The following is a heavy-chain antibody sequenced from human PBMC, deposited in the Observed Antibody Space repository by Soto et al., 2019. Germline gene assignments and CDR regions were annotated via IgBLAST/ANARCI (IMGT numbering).Heavy chain of an antibody. D-gene: IGHD3-22*01. CDR2: IYYSGST. V-gene: IGHV4-59*01. CDR3: ARGAEDYYDSSGYPGYYFDY. CDR1: GGSISSYY. J-gene: IGHJ4*02. Sequence: SETLSLTCTVSGGSISSYYWSWIRQPPGKGLEWIGYIYYSGSTNYNPSLKSRVTISVDTSKNQFSLKLSSVTAADTAVYYCARGAEDYYDSSGYPGYYFDYWGQGTLVTVSS.